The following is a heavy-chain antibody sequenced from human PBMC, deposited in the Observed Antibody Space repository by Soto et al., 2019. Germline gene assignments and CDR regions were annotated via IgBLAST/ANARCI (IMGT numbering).Heavy chain of an antibody. Sequence: SETLSLTCAVYGGSFSGYYWSWIRQPPGKGLEWIGEINHSGSTNYNPSLKSRVTISVDTSKNQFSLKLSSVTAADTAVYYCARVYSGYDITGYYYYMDVWGKGTTVTSP. CDR2: INHSGST. V-gene: IGHV4-34*01. J-gene: IGHJ6*03. D-gene: IGHD5-12*01. CDR1: GGSFSGYY. CDR3: ARVYSGYDITGYYYYMDV.